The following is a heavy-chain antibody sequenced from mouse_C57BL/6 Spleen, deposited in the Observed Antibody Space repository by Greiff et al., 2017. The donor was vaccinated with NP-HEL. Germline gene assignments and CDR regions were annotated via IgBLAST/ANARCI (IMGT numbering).Heavy chain of an antibody. Sequence: QVQLQQPGAELVMPGASVKLSCKASGYTFTSYWMHWVKQRPGQGLEWIGEIDPSDSYTNYNQKFKGKSTLTVDKSSSTAYMQLSSLTSEDSAVYYCARSYSNYVDYAMDYWGQGTSVTVSS. V-gene: IGHV1-69*01. CDR3: ARSYSNYVDYAMDY. CDR2: IDPSDSYT. D-gene: IGHD2-5*01. CDR1: GYTFTSYW. J-gene: IGHJ4*01.